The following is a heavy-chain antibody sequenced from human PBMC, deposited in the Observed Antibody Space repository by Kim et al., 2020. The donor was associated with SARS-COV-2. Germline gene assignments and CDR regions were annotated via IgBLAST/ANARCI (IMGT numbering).Heavy chain of an antibody. CDR3: ARVWWELPSPYFDY. Sequence: SETLSLTCAVYGGSFSGYYWSWIRQPPGKGLEWIGEINHSGSTNYNPSLKSRVTISVDTSKNQFSLKLSSVTAADTAVYYCARVWWELPSPYFDYWGQGTLVTVSS. CDR1: GGSFSGYY. CDR2: INHSGST. J-gene: IGHJ4*02. D-gene: IGHD1-26*01. V-gene: IGHV4-34*01.